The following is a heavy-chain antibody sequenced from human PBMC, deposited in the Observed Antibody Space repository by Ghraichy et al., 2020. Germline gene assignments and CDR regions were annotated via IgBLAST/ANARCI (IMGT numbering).Heavy chain of an antibody. CDR3: VAGDKDWIHF. Sequence: GESPNISCAAFGFGFSDSEMNWVRQAPGKGLEWISYILGTGASIYYAESVKGRFTISRDNTKNSLFLQMDSLRPEDTAVYYCVAGDKDWIHFWGQGTLVTVSS. CDR1: GFGFSDSE. J-gene: IGHJ5*01. CDR2: ILGTGASI. D-gene: IGHD3-10*01. V-gene: IGHV3-48*03.